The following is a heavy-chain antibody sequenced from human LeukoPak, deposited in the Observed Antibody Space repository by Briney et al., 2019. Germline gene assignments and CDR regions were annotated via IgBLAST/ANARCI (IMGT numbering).Heavy chain of an antibody. D-gene: IGHD3-9*01. V-gene: IGHV3-23*01. J-gene: IGHJ4*02. CDR1: GFTFSSYG. Sequence: GGTLRLSCAASGFTFSSYGMSWVRQAPGKGLEWVSAISGSGGSTYYADSVKGRFTISRDNSKNTLYLQMNSLRAEDTAVYYCAKDRAALRYFDWLFDCWGQGTLVTISS. CDR2: ISGSGGST. CDR3: AKDRAALRYFDWLFDC.